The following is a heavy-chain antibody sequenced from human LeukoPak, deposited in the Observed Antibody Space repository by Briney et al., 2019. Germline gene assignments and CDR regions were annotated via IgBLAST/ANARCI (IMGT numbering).Heavy chain of an antibody. J-gene: IGHJ4*02. D-gene: IGHD6-13*01. Sequence: GGSLRLSCAASGFTFSSYEMNWVRQAPGKGLEWVSYISSSGSTTHYADSVKGRFTISRDNAKNSLYLQMNSLRAEDTAVYYCARVSDSSSWGQGTLVTVSS. CDR3: ARVSDSSS. CDR1: GFTFSSYE. V-gene: IGHV3-48*03. CDR2: ISSSGSTT.